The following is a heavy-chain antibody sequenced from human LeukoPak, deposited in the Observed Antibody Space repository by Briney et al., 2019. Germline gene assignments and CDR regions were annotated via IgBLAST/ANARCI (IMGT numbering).Heavy chain of an antibody. Sequence: RPSQTLSLTCTVSGGSISTGNYYWSWIRQPAGKGLEWIGRIYASGFTNYSPSLKSRVTISVDTSKNQFSLKLSSVTAADTAVYYCARAIGVVVVAATPEWFDPWGQGTLVTVSS. CDR1: GGSISTGNYY. J-gene: IGHJ5*02. V-gene: IGHV4-61*02. CDR2: IYASGFT. CDR3: ARAIGVVVVAATPEWFDP. D-gene: IGHD2-15*01.